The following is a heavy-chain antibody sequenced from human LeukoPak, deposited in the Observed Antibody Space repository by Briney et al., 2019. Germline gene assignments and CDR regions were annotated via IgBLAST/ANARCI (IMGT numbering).Heavy chain of an antibody. CDR3: ARDPRTYWYFDL. CDR2: ISSSSSYI. J-gene: IGHJ2*01. V-gene: IGHV3-21*01. Sequence: GGSLRLSCAVSGFTFSNYEMSWVRQAPGKGLEWVSSISSSSSYIYYADSVKGRFTISRDNAKNSLYLQMNSLRAEDTAVYYCARDPRTYWYFDLWGRGTLVTVSS. D-gene: IGHD1-7*01. CDR1: GFTFSNYE.